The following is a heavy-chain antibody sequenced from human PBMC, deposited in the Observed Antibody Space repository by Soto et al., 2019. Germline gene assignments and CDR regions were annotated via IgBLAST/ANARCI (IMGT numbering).Heavy chain of an antibody. CDR1: GGSISSYF. CDR3: ARDHKEAFDI. CDR2: MYFNEST. Sequence: KLRETLSLTCTVSGGSISSYFLNWIRQAPGKGLEWIGYMYFNESTNYNPSLKSRVTISLDTSKSLFSLKLNSVTAADTAVYYCARDHKEAFDIWGQGTLVTVSS. V-gene: IGHV4-59*01. J-gene: IGHJ3*02.